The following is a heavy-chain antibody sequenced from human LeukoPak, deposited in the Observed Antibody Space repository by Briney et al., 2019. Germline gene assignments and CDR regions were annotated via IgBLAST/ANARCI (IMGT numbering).Heavy chain of an antibody. D-gene: IGHD1-7*01. J-gene: IGHJ4*02. CDR3: ARVNWNYVGDY. CDR1: GFTFSSYA. CDR2: ISSNGGST. V-gene: IGHV3-64*01. Sequence: GGSLRLSCAASGFTFSSYAMHWVRQAPGKGLEYVSAISSNGGSTYYANSVKGRFTISRDNSKNTLYLQMGSLRAEGMAVYYCARVNWNYVGDYWGQGTLVTVSS.